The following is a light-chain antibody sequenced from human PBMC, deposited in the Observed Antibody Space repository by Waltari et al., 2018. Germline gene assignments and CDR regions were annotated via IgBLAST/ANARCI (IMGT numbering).Light chain of an antibody. CDR3: SSYSTSLTPYV. CDR1: SSDVGGYHH. V-gene: IGLV2-14*03. CDR2: DVS. J-gene: IGLJ1*01. Sequence: QSALTQPASVSGSPGQSITISCTGTSSDVGGYHHVSWYQQHPAKAPKLMIYDVSSRPSGVSNRFFGSKSGNTASRTISGLQAEDEAVYFCSSYSTSLTPYVFGPGTKVTVL.